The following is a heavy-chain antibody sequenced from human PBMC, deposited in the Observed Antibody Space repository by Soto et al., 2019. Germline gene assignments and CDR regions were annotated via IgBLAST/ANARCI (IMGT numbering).Heavy chain of an antibody. Sequence: ASVKVSCKASGYTFTSYYMHWVRQAPGQGLEWMGIINPSGGSTSYAQKFQGRVTMTRDTSTSTVYMELSSLRSEDTAVYYCAIRVLRYFDWPIAWDYGMDVWGQGTTVTVSS. CDR1: GYTFTSYY. D-gene: IGHD3-9*01. V-gene: IGHV1-46*01. J-gene: IGHJ6*02. CDR2: INPSGGST. CDR3: AIRVLRYFDWPIAWDYGMDV.